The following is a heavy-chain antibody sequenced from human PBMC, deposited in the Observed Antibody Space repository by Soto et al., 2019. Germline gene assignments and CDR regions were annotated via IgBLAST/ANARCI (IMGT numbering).Heavy chain of an antibody. D-gene: IGHD2-2*01. CDR1: GFSLSNTRMG. CDR2: IFSNDEK. CDR3: AQILCITTTCFATNDAFDI. V-gene: IGHV2-26*01. Sequence: QVTLKESGPVLVKPTETLTLTCTVSGFSLSNTRMGVSWIRQPPGKALEWLAHIFSNDEKYYITSLKSRLTISRDTSRSQVVLTMTNMAPVDTATYYCAQILCITTTCFATNDAFDIWGQGTMVTVSS. J-gene: IGHJ3*02.